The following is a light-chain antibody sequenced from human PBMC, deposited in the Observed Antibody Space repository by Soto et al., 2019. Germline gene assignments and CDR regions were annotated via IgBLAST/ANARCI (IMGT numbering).Light chain of an antibody. CDR2: GAS. Sequence: EIVLTQSPGTLSLSPGERATLSCRASQSVSSSYLAWYQQKPGQAPRLLTYGASSRATGIPDRFSGSGSGTDFTLTISRLEPEDFAVYYCQQYGSSPPTFGQGTRLE. V-gene: IGKV3-20*01. J-gene: IGKJ5*01. CDR3: QQYGSSPPT. CDR1: QSVSSSY.